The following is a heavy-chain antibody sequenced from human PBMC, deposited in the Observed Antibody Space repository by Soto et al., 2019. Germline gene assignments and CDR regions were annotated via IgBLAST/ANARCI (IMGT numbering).Heavy chain of an antibody. CDR2: IIPIFGTA. J-gene: IGHJ3*02. CDR3: AGQGLNIVVVVAATGAFDI. V-gene: IGHV1-69*06. D-gene: IGHD2-15*01. Sequence: ASVKVSCKASGYTFTSYGISWVRQAPGQGLEWMGGIIPIFGTANYAQKFQGRVTITADKSTSTAYMELSSLRSEDTAVYYCAGQGLNIVVVVAATGAFDIWGQGTMVTVSS. CDR1: GYTFTSYG.